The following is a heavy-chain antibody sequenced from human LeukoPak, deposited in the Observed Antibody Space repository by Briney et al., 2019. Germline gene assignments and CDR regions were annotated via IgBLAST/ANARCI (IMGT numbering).Heavy chain of an antibody. Sequence: ASVKLSCKASGYTFSAYYVHWVRQAPGQGLEWMGWIYTNRGRTEYAQKFQSSLTMTRDTSINTAYMELNTLLSADTAVYYCARVPSWELLHFDFWGQGTLVTVSS. V-gene: IGHV1-2*02. D-gene: IGHD1-26*01. CDR1: GYTFSAYY. CDR2: IYTNRGRT. CDR3: ARVPSWELLHFDF. J-gene: IGHJ4*02.